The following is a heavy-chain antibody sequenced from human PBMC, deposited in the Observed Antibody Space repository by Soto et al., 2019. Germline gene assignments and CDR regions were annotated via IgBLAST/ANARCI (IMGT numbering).Heavy chain of an antibody. V-gene: IGHV3-21*01. D-gene: IGHD5-18*01. CDR2: ISSSSTYI. Sequence: EVQLVESGGGLVKPGGSLRLSCAASGFTFSTYSMNWVRQAPGKGLEWVSSISSSSTYIYYADSVKGRFTISRDNAKKSLYLQMNSLRAEDTAVYYCARVAGTDMFRYMDVWGKGTTVTVSS. J-gene: IGHJ6*03. CDR1: GFTFSTYS. CDR3: ARVAGTDMFRYMDV.